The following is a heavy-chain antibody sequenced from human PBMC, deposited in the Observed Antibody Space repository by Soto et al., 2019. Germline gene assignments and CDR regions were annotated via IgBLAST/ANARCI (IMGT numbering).Heavy chain of an antibody. D-gene: IGHD3-10*01. CDR2: INVYNGNT. Sequence: QVQLVQSGGEVKKPGASVKVSCKASGYTFTNYGISWVRQAPGQGLEWMGRINVYNGNTKYAQKVQGRVTMTTDTSTSTAYMELRSLRSDDTAVYYCARGVGSGSYYNQYNWFDPWGQGTLVTVSP. V-gene: IGHV1-18*01. CDR1: GYTFTNYG. CDR3: ARGVGSGSYYNQYNWFDP. J-gene: IGHJ5*02.